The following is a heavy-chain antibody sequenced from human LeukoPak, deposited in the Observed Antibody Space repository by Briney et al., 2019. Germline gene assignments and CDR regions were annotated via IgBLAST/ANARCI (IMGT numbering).Heavy chain of an antibody. D-gene: IGHD3-10*01. V-gene: IGHV4-59*12. J-gene: IGHJ6*03. CDR2: IYYTGTT. CDR3: ARLTKNDSGTYRFGKKKRGYMDV. Sequence: PSETLSLTRNISDGSISSYYWSWIRQPPGKGLEWIGYIYYTGTTNYNPSLKSRVTVSIDTSKNQFSLKLSSVTAADTAVYYCARLTKNDSGTYRFGKKKRGYMDVWGKGTTVTISS. CDR1: DGSISSYY.